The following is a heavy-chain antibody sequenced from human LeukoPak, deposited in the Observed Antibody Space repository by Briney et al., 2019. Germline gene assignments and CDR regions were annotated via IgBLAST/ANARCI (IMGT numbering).Heavy chain of an antibody. Sequence: GGSLRLSCAASGFTFSSYWMSWVRQAPGKGLEWVANIKQDGSEKYYVDSVKGRFTISRDNAKNSLYLQMNSLRAEDTAVYYCARESYYDSSCYYLYSLYYFDYWGQGTLVTVSS. V-gene: IGHV3-7*01. D-gene: IGHD3-22*01. CDR3: ARESYYDSSCYYLYSLYYFDY. J-gene: IGHJ4*02. CDR1: GFTFSSYW. CDR2: IKQDGSEK.